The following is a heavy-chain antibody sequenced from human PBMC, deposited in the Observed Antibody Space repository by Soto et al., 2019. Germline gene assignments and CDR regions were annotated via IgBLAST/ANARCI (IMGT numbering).Heavy chain of an antibody. CDR3: ARDGDCSGGSCEAEYFQH. CDR1: GGSISSGDYY. D-gene: IGHD2-15*01. V-gene: IGHV4-30-4*01. Sequence: QVQLQESGPGLVKPSQTLSLTCTVSGGSISSGDYYWSWIRQPPGKGLEWIGYIYYSGSTYYNPSLKSRVTISVDTSKNPFSLKLSSVTAADTAVYSCARDGDCSGGSCEAEYFQHWGQGTLVTVSS. J-gene: IGHJ1*01. CDR2: IYYSGST.